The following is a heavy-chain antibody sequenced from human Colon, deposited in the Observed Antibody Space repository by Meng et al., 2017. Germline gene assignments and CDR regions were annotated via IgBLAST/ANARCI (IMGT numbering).Heavy chain of an antibody. D-gene: IGHD1-7*01. CDR2: VYHRGDT. CDR3: GRDQGRELINH. Sequence: QVQLQGPGPGLVKPSGTLSLTCIVSGASNSSDLWGSWVRQPPGKGLEWIGEVYHRGDTNYNPSLKSRVDISVDKSKNQFYLSLFSVTAADTAVYYCGRDQGRELINHWGQGTLVTVSS. J-gene: IGHJ4*02. V-gene: IGHV4-4*02. CDR1: GASNSSDLW.